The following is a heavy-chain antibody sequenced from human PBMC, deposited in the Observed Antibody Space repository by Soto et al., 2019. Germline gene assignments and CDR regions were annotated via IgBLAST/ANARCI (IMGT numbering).Heavy chain of an antibody. D-gene: IGHD1-1*01. CDR3: ARGALQLDRPPWFDP. J-gene: IGHJ5*02. CDR2: INPNSGDT. Sequence: ASVKVSCKASGYTFTGYYIHWVRQAPGQGLEWMGWINPNSGDTNHEQTFLGRVTMSRDTTMSTAYMELNRMRSDDTAMYYCARGALQLDRPPWFDPWGQGTLVTVSS. CDR1: GYTFTGYY. V-gene: IGHV1-2*02.